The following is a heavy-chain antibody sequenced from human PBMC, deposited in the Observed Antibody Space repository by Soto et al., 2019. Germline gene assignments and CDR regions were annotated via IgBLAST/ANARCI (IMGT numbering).Heavy chain of an antibody. Sequence: GGSLRLSCAASGFTFSSYAMSWVRQAPGKGLEWVSTISGSGGSTYYADSVKGRFTISRDNSKNTLYLQMNSLRAEDTAVYYCAKGQSTYYDFWSGYYDWFDPWGQGTLVTVSS. CDR3: AKGQSTYYDFWSGYYDWFDP. V-gene: IGHV3-23*01. CDR2: ISGSGGST. CDR1: GFTFSSYA. J-gene: IGHJ5*02. D-gene: IGHD3-3*01.